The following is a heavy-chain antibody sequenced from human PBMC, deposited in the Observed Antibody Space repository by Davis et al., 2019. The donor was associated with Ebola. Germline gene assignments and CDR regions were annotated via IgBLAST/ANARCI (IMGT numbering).Heavy chain of an antibody. CDR3: SRILGRSWQGGFDY. D-gene: IGHD6-13*01. CDR2: IRSKSYGGTR. CDR1: GFTFGDYA. J-gene: IGHJ4*02. Sequence: PGGSLRLSCTASGFTFGDYAMSWFRQAPGKGLEWVGFIRSKSYGGTREYAASVKGRFTISRDDSKSIAYLQMDSLKTEDTAVYYCSRILGRSWQGGFDYWGQGTLVTVSS. V-gene: IGHV3-49*03.